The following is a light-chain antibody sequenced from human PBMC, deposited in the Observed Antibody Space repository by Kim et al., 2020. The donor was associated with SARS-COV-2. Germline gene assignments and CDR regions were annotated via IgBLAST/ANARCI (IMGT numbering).Light chain of an antibody. V-gene: IGKV1-17*01. CDR2: AAS. CDR3: QQHHTYPPT. Sequence: DIELTQSPSSLSTSVGDRVTIACRASQDIDDHLGWYQQKPGKAPKRVIYAASILHTGVPSRFSGSGSGTEFTLTITSLQPEDFATYYCQQHHTYPPTFGRGTKVDIK. J-gene: IGKJ1*01. CDR1: QDIDDH.